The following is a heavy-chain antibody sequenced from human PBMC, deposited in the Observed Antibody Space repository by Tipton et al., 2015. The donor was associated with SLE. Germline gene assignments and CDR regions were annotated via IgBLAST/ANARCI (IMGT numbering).Heavy chain of an antibody. J-gene: IGHJ6*03. V-gene: IGHV4-39*07. Sequence: TLSLTCAVSGGSISSTSYYWVWIRQPPGKGLECIGSISYTGATYYNLSLKSRVTISVDTSKNQFSLKLSSVTAADTAVYYCEGAATGTNYYMDVWGKGTTVTVSS. CDR2: ISYTGAT. CDR1: GGSISSTSYY. CDR3: EGAATGTNYYMDV. D-gene: IGHD4-17*01.